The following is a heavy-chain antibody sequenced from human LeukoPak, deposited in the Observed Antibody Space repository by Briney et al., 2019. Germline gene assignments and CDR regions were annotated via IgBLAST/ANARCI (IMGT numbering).Heavy chain of an antibody. CDR2: ISSSSSTI. J-gene: IGHJ4*02. Sequence: GGSLRLSCAGPEFTFSSYAMSWVRQAPGKGLEWVSYISSSSSTIYYADSVKGRFTISRDNAKNSLYLQMNSLRAEDTAVYYCARDRGGYWGQGTLVTVS. V-gene: IGHV3-48*01. CDR1: EFTFSSYA. CDR3: ARDRGGY.